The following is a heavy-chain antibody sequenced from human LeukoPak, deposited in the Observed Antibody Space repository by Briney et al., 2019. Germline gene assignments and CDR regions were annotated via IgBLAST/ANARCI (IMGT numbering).Heavy chain of an antibody. CDR3: ARDREAVGSSSWLNNWFDP. Sequence: PSETLSLTCTVSGGSISSGSYYWSWIRQPAGKGLEWIGRIYTSGSTNYNPSLKSRVTISVDTSKNQFSLKLSSVTAADTAVYYCARDREAVGSSSWLNNWFDPWGQGTLVTVSS. J-gene: IGHJ5*02. V-gene: IGHV4-61*02. CDR2: IYTSGST. CDR1: GGSISSGSYY. D-gene: IGHD6-13*01.